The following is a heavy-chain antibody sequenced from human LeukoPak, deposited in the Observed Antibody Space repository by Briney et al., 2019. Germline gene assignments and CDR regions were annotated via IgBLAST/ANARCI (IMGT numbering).Heavy chain of an antibody. CDR1: GFTLRSYW. Sequence: GGSLRLSCAASGFTLRSYWMHWVRQAPGKGLVWVSRINSDGSSTSYAESVKGRFTISRDNAKNSLYLQMNSLRAEDTAVYYCAREGDIVLVPTAWRFDPWGQGTLVTVSS. CDR2: INSDGSST. J-gene: IGHJ5*02. CDR3: AREGDIVLVPTAWRFDP. D-gene: IGHD2-2*01. V-gene: IGHV3-74*01.